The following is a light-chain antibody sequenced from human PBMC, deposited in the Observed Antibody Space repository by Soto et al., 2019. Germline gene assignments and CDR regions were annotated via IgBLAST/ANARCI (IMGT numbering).Light chain of an antibody. V-gene: IGKV1-39*01. CDR1: QSISSW. CDR2: AAS. CDR3: LQSYNIPIT. Sequence: DIQMTQSPSSLSASVGDRVTITCRASQSISSWLAWYQQKPGKAPKLLIYAASSLQSGVPSRFSGSGSGTDFTLTISSLQPEDFATYYCLQSYNIPITFGQGTRLEIK. J-gene: IGKJ5*01.